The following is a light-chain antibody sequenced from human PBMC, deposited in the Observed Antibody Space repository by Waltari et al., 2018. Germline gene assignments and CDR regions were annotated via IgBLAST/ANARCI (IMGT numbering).Light chain of an antibody. V-gene: IGLV2-23*01. CDR3: CSYAGSSTLVV. J-gene: IGLJ2*01. CDR2: EGS. Sequence: QSALTQPASVSGSPGQSITISCTGTSSDVGSYNLVSWYQQHPGKAPKLMIYEGSKRPSGVSNRFSGSKSGKTASLTISGLQAEDEADYYCCSYAGSSTLVVFGGGTKLTVL. CDR1: SSDVGSYNL.